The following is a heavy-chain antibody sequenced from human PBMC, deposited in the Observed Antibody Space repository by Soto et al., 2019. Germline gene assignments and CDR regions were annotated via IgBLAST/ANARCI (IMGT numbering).Heavy chain of an antibody. V-gene: IGHV4-59*11. CDR2: IYYRGTT. D-gene: IGHD2-2*01. J-gene: IGHJ4*02. CDR3: ARGGGSPYHDHEFDY. CDR1: GVSNSNHY. Sequence: QVQLQESGPGLVKPSETLSLTCSVSGVSNSNHYWTWIRKPPGQGPEWIGCIYYRGTTNYNASFNSRVTISVDTSKNQFSLKFTSVTTADTAVYYCARGGGSPYHDHEFDYWGQGILVTVSS.